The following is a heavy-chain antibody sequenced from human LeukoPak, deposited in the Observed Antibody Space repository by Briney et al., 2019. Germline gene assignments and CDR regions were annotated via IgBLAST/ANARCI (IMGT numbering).Heavy chain of an antibody. CDR3: AKDSSGYYYVFQH. CDR2: ISGDGGST. V-gene: IGHV3-43*02. J-gene: IGHJ1*01. CDR1: GFTFDDYA. Sequence: GGSLRLSCAASGFTFDDYAMHWARHAPGKGLEWVSLISGDGGSTYYGDSVKGRFTISRDNSKNSLYLQMNSLGTEDTALYYCAKDSSGYYYVFQHWGQGTLVTVSS. D-gene: IGHD3-22*01.